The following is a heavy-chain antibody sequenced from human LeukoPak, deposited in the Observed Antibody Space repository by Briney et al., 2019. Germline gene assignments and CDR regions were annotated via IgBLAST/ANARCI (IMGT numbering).Heavy chain of an antibody. V-gene: IGHV3-23*01. Sequence: GGSLRLSCVASGFTFTSFAMSWVRQPPGKGLEWVSAICGSGGTTYYADSVKGRFTISRDTSKSTLHLQMDSLRAEDTAVYYCAKDLRELSLYYYFDYWGQGTLVAVSS. J-gene: IGHJ4*02. CDR3: AKDLRELSLYYYFDY. CDR1: GFTFTSFA. CDR2: ICGSGGTT. D-gene: IGHD3-16*02.